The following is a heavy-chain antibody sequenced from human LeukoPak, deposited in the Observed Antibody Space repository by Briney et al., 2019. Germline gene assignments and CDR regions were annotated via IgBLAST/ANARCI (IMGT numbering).Heavy chain of an antibody. CDR3: AKERYDCVYFDY. Sequence: PGGSLRLSCAAPGFTFSSCAMHWVRQAPGKGLEWVAVISFDGSNKYYADSVKGRFTISRDNYNNTLYLQVNSLRAEDTAVYYCAKERYDCVYFDYWGQGTLVTVFS. V-gene: IGHV3-30-3*01. CDR2: ISFDGSNK. CDR1: GFTFSSCA. D-gene: IGHD3-16*01. J-gene: IGHJ4*02.